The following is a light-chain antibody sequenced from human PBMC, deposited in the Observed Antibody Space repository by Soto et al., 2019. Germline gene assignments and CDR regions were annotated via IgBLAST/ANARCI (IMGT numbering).Light chain of an antibody. CDR2: GNN. CDR3: QSYDGSLATSI. J-gene: IGLJ2*01. V-gene: IGLV1-40*01. Sequence: QAVVTQPPSVSGTPGQRVSISCTGTSSNLGAGYDVHWYQQLPGAVPRLLIFGNNVRPSGVPDRFSGSKSGTSASLAITGLQAEDEAIYHCQSYDGSLATSIFGAGTKLTVL. CDR1: SSNLGAGYD.